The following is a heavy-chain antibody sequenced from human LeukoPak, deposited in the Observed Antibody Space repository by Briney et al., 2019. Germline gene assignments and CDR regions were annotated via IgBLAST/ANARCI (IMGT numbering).Heavy chain of an antibody. Sequence: HPGGSLRLSCAASGFTFSSCVMHWVRQAPGKGLEYVSAIDINGGSTYYGDPVKGRFTISRDNSKNMLYLQMSSLRAEDTAIYYCVKGTRLAPGKHYFDNWGQGTLVTVSS. CDR1: GFTFSSCV. V-gene: IGHV3-64D*09. CDR2: IDINGGST. D-gene: IGHD3-10*01. CDR3: VKGTRLAPGKHYFDN. J-gene: IGHJ4*02.